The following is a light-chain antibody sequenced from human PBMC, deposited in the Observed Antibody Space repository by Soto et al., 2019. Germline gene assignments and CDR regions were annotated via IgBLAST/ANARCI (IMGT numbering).Light chain of an antibody. Sequence: EIVLTQSPGTLSLSPGERATLSCRASQSVSSSYLAWYQQKVGQAPRLLIYGASTRATGIPDRFSGSGSVTDFTLTISRLEPEDFAVYYCQQYGSSPYTFGQGTKLEIK. CDR1: QSVSSSY. J-gene: IGKJ2*01. V-gene: IGKV3-20*01. CDR2: GAS. CDR3: QQYGSSPYT.